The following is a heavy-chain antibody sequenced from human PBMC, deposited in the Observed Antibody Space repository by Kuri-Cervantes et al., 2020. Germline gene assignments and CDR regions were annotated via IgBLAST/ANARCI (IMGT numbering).Heavy chain of an antibody. CDR1: GFTFSSYA. D-gene: IGHD3-10*01. V-gene: IGHV3-23*01. Sequence: GESLKISCAASGFTFSSYAMSWVRQAPGKGLEWVSAISGSGGSTYYADSVKGRFTISRDNSKSTLYLQMNSLRAEDTAVYYCAKSADLLWFGELLGGMDVWGQGTTVTVSS. CDR2: ISGSGGST. J-gene: IGHJ6*02. CDR3: AKSADLLWFGELLGGMDV.